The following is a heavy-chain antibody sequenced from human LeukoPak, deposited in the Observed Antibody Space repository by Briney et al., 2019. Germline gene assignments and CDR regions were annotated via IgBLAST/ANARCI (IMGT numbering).Heavy chain of an antibody. CDR3: ARDQDIVVVPAAPNIFDY. Sequence: SETLSLTCTVSGYSISSGYYWGWIRQPPGEGLEWVGSIYHSGRTYYNPSLKSRVTISVDTSKNQFSLKLSSVTAADTAGYYCARDQDIVVVPAAPNIFDYWGQGTLVTVSS. D-gene: IGHD2-2*01. V-gene: IGHV4-38-2*02. CDR2: IYHSGRT. CDR1: GYSISSGYY. J-gene: IGHJ4*02.